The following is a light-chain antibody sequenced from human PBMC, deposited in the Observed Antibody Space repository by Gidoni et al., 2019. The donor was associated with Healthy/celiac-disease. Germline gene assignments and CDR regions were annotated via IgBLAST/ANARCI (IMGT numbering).Light chain of an antibody. CDR2: AAS. J-gene: IGKJ4*01. CDR3: QQYYSYPFP. Sequence: AIRMTQSPSSFSASKGDRVTITCRASQGMSSYLAWYQQKPGKAPKLLIYAASTLQSGVPSRFSGSGSGTDFTLTISCLQSEDFATYYCQQYYSYPFPFGGGTKVEIK. CDR1: QGMSSY. V-gene: IGKV1-8*01.